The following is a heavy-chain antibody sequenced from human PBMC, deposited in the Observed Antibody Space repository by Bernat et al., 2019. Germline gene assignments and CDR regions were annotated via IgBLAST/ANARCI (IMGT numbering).Heavy chain of an antibody. J-gene: IGHJ4*02. V-gene: IGHV3-74*01. CDR1: GFTFSDYW. CDR3: VRFQYFDFY. CDR2: LNSDGSTT. D-gene: IGHD3-3*01. Sequence: EVQLVESGGGLVQPGGSLRLSCAASGFTFSDYWMHWVRQAPGKGLVWVSRLNSDGSTTNYADSVKGRFTISRDNARNTLYLHMSSLGAEDTAVYYCVRFQYFDFYWGQGTLGTGSS.